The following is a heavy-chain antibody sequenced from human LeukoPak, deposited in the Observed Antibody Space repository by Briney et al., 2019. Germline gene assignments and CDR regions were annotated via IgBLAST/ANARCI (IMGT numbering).Heavy chain of an antibody. CDR1: GYTFTSYY. J-gene: IGHJ5*02. CDR3: ARERTTIQMWLRSWFVL. V-gene: IGHV1-46*01. CDR2: INPSGGST. Sequence: ASVKVSCKASGYTFTSYYMHWVRQAPGQGLEWMGIINPSGGSTNYAQKFQGRVTMTRDTSTSTVYMELSSLRSYDTAVYYCARERTTIQMWLRSWFVLWGQGTLVTVSS. D-gene: IGHD5-12*01.